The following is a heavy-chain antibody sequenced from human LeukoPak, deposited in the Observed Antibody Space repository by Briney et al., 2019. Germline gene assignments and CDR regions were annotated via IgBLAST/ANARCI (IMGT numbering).Heavy chain of an antibody. V-gene: IGHV3-15*01. CDR1: GLTFSNAW. CDR2: IKSKTDGGTT. D-gene: IGHD3-9*01. Sequence: PGGSLRLSCAASGLTFSNAWMSWVRQAPGKGLEWVGRIKSKTDGGTTDYAAPVKGRFTISRDDSKNTLYLQMNSLKTEDTAVYYCTTDYRRYYDISGGYWGQGALVTVSS. CDR3: TTDYRRYYDISGGY. J-gene: IGHJ4*02.